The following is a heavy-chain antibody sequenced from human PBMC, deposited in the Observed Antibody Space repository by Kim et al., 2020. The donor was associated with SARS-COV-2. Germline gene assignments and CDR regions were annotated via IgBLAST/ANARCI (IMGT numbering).Heavy chain of an antibody. D-gene: IGHD3-10*01. V-gene: IGHV1-18*01. CDR2: ISPYNDNT. Sequence: ASVKVSCKTSGYTFANYGFSWVRQAPGQGLEWMGWISPYNDNTYYAEKFQGRVFMTTDTATRTAYMDVRSLTSDDTAVYYCAREGYYHGSETYSPPKYYGMDVWGQGTTVIVSS. CDR1: GYTFANYG. CDR3: AREGYYHGSETYSPPKYYGMDV. J-gene: IGHJ6*02.